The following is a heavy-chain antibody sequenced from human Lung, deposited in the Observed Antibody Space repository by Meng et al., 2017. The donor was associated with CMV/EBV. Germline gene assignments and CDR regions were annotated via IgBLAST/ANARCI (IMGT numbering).Heavy chain of an antibody. CDR3: ARNNCSSTSCYSLYYYGMDV. Sequence: GESLKISCAASGFTVSSNYMSWVRQAPGKGLEWVSVIYSGGSTYYADSVKGRFTISSDNSKNTLYLQMNSLRAEDTAVYYCARNNCSSTSCYSLYYYGMDVWGQGTXVTVYS. V-gene: IGHV3-53*01. J-gene: IGHJ6*02. CDR1: GFTVSSNY. D-gene: IGHD2-2*01. CDR2: IYSGGST.